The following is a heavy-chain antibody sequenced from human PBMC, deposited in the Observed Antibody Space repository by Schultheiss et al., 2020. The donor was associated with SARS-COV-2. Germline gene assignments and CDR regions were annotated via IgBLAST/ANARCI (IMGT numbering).Heavy chain of an antibody. Sequence: GESLKISCAASGFTFSKYWMHWVRQAPGKGLVWVSRINSDGESTTYADSVKGRITISRDNAKNTLYLQMNSLRAEDTAVYYCATYYYSSGYYVFDFWGQGTLVTVSS. CDR3: ATYYYSSGYYVFDF. J-gene: IGHJ4*02. CDR2: INSDGEST. D-gene: IGHD3-22*01. V-gene: IGHV3-74*01. CDR1: GFTFSKYW.